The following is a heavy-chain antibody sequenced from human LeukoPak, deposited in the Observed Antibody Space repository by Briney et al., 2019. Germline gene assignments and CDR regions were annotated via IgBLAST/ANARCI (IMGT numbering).Heavy chain of an antibody. Sequence: GGSLRLSCAASGFTFDDFAMHWVRQAPGKGLEWVSGVSWNSGTIGYADAVKGRFTISRDNARNSLYLQMNSLRAEDTALYYCAKSRDSSGYLDAFDIWGQGTMVTVSS. CDR2: VSWNSGTI. V-gene: IGHV3-9*01. J-gene: IGHJ3*02. CDR3: AKSRDSSGYLDAFDI. D-gene: IGHD3-22*01. CDR1: GFTFDDFA.